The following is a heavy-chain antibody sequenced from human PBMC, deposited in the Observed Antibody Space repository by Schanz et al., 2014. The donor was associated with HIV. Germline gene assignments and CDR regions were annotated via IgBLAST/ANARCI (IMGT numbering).Heavy chain of an antibody. V-gene: IGHV1-2*02. Sequence: QVQLVQSGAEVKKPGASVMVSCKTSGYTFTGYYMHWVRQAPGQGLECMGWINPNNGVTNYAEEFQDRVTMTRDTSISQAYLELSRLTLDDTAVYYCARIRTKGVTGTYDWGQGTLVTVSS. D-gene: IGHD1-1*01. CDR3: ARIRTKGVTGTYD. CDR2: INPNNGVT. J-gene: IGHJ4*02. CDR1: GYTFTGYY.